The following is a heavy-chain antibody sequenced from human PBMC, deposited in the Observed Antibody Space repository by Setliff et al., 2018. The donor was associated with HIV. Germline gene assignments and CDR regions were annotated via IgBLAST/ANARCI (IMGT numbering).Heavy chain of an antibody. CDR2: ISGSGGKT. Sequence: PGGSLRLSCVASGFTFSTFAMHWVRQAPGKGLEWVSVISGSGGKTDYAGSVKGRFVISRDNSKNTLYLQMNSLRAEDTALYHCASSGSYYVPYFNSWGQGTQVTVSS. CDR3: ASSGSYYVPYFNS. CDR1: GFTFSTFA. V-gene: IGHV3-23*01. J-gene: IGHJ4*02. D-gene: IGHD1-26*01.